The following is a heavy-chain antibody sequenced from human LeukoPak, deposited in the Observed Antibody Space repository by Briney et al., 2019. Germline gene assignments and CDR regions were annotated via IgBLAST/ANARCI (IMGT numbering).Heavy chain of an antibody. CDR2: ISYDGSNK. CDR3: ARERWQWLVQCMDV. D-gene: IGHD6-19*01. Sequence: QPGGSLRLSCAASGFTFSSYGMHWVRQAPGKGLEWVAVISYDGSNKYYADSVKGRFTISRDNSKNSLFLQMNSLRGDDTAVYYCARERWQWLVQCMDVWGQGTTVTVSS. J-gene: IGHJ6*02. V-gene: IGHV3-30-3*01. CDR1: GFTFSSYG.